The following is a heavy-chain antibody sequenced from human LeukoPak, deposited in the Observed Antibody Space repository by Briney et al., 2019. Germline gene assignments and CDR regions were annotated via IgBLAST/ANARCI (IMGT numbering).Heavy chain of an antibody. J-gene: IGHJ4*02. CDR2: IYTSGST. CDR3: ARTGGNYVAKIDY. Sequence: SQTLSLTCTVSGFSISSGSYYWSWIRQPAGKGLEWIGRIYTSGSTNYNPSLKSRVTISVDTSKNQFSLKLSSVTAADTAVYYCARTGGNYVAKIDYWGQGTLVTVSS. D-gene: IGHD1-7*01. V-gene: IGHV4-61*02. CDR1: GFSISSGSYY.